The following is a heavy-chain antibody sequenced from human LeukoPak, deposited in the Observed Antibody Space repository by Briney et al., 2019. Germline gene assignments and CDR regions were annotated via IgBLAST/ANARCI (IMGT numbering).Heavy chain of an antibody. J-gene: IGHJ4*02. V-gene: IGHV4-34*01. CDR1: GGSFSGYY. CDR3: ARDVVVVPAAMSYFDY. Sequence: PSETLSLTCAVYGGSFSGYYWSWIRQPPGKGLEWIGEINHSGSTNYNPSLKSRVTISVDTSKNQFSLKLSSVTAADTAVYYCARDVVVVPAAMSYFDYWGQGTLVTVSS. D-gene: IGHD2-2*01. CDR2: INHSGST.